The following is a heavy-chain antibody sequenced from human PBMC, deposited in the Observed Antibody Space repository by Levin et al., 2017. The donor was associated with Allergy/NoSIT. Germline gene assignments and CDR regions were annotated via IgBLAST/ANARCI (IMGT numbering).Heavy chain of an antibody. CDR1: GYTFTSYD. CDR2: MNPNSGNT. Sequence: GESLKISCKASGYTFTSYDINWVRQATGQGLEWMGWMNPNSGNTGYAQKFQGRVTMTRNTSISTAYMELSSLRSEDTAVYYCARDTYYDILTGRYYYYYYMDVWGKGTTVTVSS. V-gene: IGHV1-8*01. D-gene: IGHD3-9*01. J-gene: IGHJ6*03. CDR3: ARDTYYDILTGRYYYYYYMDV.